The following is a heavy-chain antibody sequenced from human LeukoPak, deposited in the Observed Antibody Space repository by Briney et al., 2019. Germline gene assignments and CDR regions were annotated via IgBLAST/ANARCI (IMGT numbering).Heavy chain of an antibody. V-gene: IGHV1-69*05. J-gene: IGHJ3*02. D-gene: IGHD1-26*01. CDR2: IIPIFGTA. CDR3: ARESLGATDAFDI. CDR1: GGTFSSYA. Sequence: SVKVSCKASGGTFSSYAISWVRQAPGQGLEWMGGIIPIFGTANYAQKFQGRVTITTDESTSTAYMELSSLRSEDAAVYYCARESLGATDAFDIWGQGTMVTVSS.